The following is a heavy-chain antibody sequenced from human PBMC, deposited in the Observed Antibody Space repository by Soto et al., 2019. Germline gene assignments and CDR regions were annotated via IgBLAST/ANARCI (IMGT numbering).Heavy chain of an antibody. CDR1: GGSISSGGYY. D-gene: IGHD3-16*01. CDR3: AIDLGNSFDP. J-gene: IGHJ5*02. Sequence: QVQLQESGPGLVKPSQTLSLTCTVSGGSISSGGYYWSWIRQHPGKGLEWIGYIYYSGSTYYNPSLQSPVTKSADMSKNQFSLKLSSVTCTVYAVSYVAIDLGNSFDPWGQGTLVTVSS. CDR2: IYYSGST. V-gene: IGHV4-31*01.